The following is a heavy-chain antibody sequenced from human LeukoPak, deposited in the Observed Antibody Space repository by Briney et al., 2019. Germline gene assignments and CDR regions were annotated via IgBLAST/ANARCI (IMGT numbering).Heavy chain of an antibody. Sequence: GGSLRLSCAASGFTFSSYSMNWVRQAPGKGLEWVSSISSSSSYIYYADSVKGRFTISRDNAKNSLYLQMNSLRAEDTAVYYCARTVKYQLLYSYYFDYWGQGTLVTVSS. D-gene: IGHD2-2*02. CDR2: ISSSSSYI. V-gene: IGHV3-21*01. CDR3: ARTVKYQLLYSYYFDY. CDR1: GFTFSSYS. J-gene: IGHJ4*02.